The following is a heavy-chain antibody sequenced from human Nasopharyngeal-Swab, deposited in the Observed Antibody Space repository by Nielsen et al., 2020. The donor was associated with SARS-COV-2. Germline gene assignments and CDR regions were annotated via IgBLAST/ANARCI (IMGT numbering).Heavy chain of an antibody. D-gene: IGHD6-13*01. CDR3: ARSPGYSSSWPYYYYMDV. V-gene: IGHV3-23*01. J-gene: IGHJ6*03. Sequence: WIRQPPGKGLEWVSAISGSGGSTYYADSVKGRFTISRDNSKNTLYLQMNSLRAEDTAVYYCARSPGYSSSWPYYYYMDVWGKGTTVTVSS. CDR2: ISGSGGST.